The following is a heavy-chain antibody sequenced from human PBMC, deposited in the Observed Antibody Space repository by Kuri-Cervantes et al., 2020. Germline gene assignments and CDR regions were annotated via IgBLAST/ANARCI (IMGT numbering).Heavy chain of an antibody. V-gene: IGHV3-9*01. Sequence: SLKISCAASGFTFDDYAMHWVRQAPGKGLEWVSGISWNSGSIGYADSVKGRSTISRDNAKNSLYLQMNNLRAEDAALYYCAKDRTSGSYYDVWGQGTTVTVSS. CDR1: GFTFDDYA. J-gene: IGHJ6*02. CDR2: ISWNSGSI. CDR3: AKDRTSGSYYDV. D-gene: IGHD1-26*01.